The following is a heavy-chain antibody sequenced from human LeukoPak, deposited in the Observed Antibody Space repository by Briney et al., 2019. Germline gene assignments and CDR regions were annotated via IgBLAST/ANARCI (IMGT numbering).Heavy chain of an antibody. CDR1: GYTFTSYG. Sequence: AASVKVSCKASGYTFTSYGISWVRQAPGQGLEWVGWISGDNGDTKYAQNFQGRVTMSTDTSTSTAYMELSRLRSDDTAVYYCARDREWLRPTNAFDIWGQGTMVTVSS. J-gene: IGHJ3*02. CDR2: ISGDNGDT. D-gene: IGHD5-12*01. CDR3: ARDREWLRPTNAFDI. V-gene: IGHV1-18*01.